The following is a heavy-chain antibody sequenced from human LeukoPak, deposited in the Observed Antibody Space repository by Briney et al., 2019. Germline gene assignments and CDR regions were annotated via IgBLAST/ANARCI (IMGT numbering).Heavy chain of an antibody. J-gene: IGHJ4*02. CDR2: IKSNTDGGTT. D-gene: IGHD2-2*01. CDR1: GFTFSNAW. CDR3: TTDRWDIVVVPAAMALG. V-gene: IGHV3-15*01. Sequence: PGGSLRLSCAASGFTFSNAWMSWVRQAPGKGLEWVGRIKSNTDGGTTDYAAPVKGRFTISRDDSKNTLYLQMNSLKTEDTAVYYCTTDRWDIVVVPAAMALGWGQGTLVTVSS.